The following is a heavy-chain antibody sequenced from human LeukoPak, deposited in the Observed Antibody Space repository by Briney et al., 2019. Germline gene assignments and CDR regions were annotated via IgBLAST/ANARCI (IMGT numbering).Heavy chain of an antibody. CDR3: ARVATVTYYYYYYMDV. D-gene: IGHD4-17*01. CDR1: GFTFSDYY. CDR2: ISSSSGGTI. Sequence: GSLRLSCAASGFTFSDYYMSWIRQAPGRGLEWISYISSSSGGTIYYTDSVKGRFTISRDNAKNSMYLQMNSLRAEDTAVYYCARVATVTYYYYYYMDVWGKGATVTVSS. V-gene: IGHV3-11*04. J-gene: IGHJ6*03.